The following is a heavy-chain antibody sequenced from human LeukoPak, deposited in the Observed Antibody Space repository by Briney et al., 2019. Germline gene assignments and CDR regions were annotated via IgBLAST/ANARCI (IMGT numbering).Heavy chain of an antibody. J-gene: IGHJ6*04. CDR3: ARGPTGPSDV. CDR1: GGSFSGYY. CDR2: VNHSGST. Sequence: NASETLSLTCAVYGGSFSGYYWSWIRQPPGKGLEWIGEVNHSGSTNYNPSLKSRVTISVDTSKNQLSLKLSSVTAADTAVYYCARGPTGPSDVWGKGTTVTVSS. V-gene: IGHV4-34*01.